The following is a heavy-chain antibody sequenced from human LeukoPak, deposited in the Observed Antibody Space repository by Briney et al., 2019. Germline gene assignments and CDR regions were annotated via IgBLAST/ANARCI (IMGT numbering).Heavy chain of an antibody. CDR2: ISYDGSNK. J-gene: IGHJ4*02. CDR3: AKGVGAHDLFDY. CDR1: GFTFSSYA. D-gene: IGHD4/OR15-4a*01. Sequence: GGSLRLSCAASGFTFSSYAMHWVRQAPGKGLEWVAVISYDGSNKYYADSVKGRFTISRDNSKNTLYLQMNSLRAEDTAVYYCAKGVGAHDLFDYWGQGTLVTVSS. V-gene: IGHV3-30-3*01.